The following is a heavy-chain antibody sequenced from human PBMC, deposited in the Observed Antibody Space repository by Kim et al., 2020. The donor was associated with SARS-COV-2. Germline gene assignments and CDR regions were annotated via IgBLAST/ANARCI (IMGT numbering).Heavy chain of an antibody. CDR3: ASGESNYGYYYPHNYYYYGMDV. Sequence: GGSLRLSCAASGFTFSSYSMNWVRQAPGKGLEWVSSISSSSSYIYYADSVKGRFTISRDNAKNSLYLQMNSLRAEDTAVYYCASGESNYGYYYPHNYYYYGMDVWGQGTTVTVSS. J-gene: IGHJ6*02. CDR2: ISSSSSYI. CDR1: GFTFSSYS. V-gene: IGHV3-21*01. D-gene: IGHD4-17*01.